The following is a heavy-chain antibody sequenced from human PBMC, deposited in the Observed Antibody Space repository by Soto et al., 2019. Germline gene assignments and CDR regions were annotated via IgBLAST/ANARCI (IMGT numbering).Heavy chain of an antibody. D-gene: IGHD6-13*01. CDR1: GFTFSSYD. CDR2: IGTAGDT. V-gene: IGHV3-13*01. Sequence: GGSLRLSCAASGFTFSSYDMHWVRQATGKGLEWVSAIGTAGDTYYPGSVKGRFTISRENAKNSLYLQMNSLRAGDTAVYYCARAPPIAAAGINYYYMDVWGKGTTVTVSS. CDR3: ARAPPIAAAGINYYYMDV. J-gene: IGHJ6*03.